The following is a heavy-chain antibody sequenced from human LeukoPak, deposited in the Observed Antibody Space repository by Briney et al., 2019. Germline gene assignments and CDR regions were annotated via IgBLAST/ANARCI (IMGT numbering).Heavy chain of an antibody. CDR1: GYTFTSYA. CDR3: ARLYNWNDVVNWFDP. D-gene: IGHD1-1*01. Sequence: ASVKVSCKASGYTFTSYAMSWVRQAPGQGLEWMGWINTNTGNPTYAQGFTGRFVFSLDTSVSTAYLQISSLKAEDTAVYYCARLYNWNDVVNWFDPWGQGTLVTVSS. CDR2: INTNTGNP. V-gene: IGHV7-4-1*02. J-gene: IGHJ5*02.